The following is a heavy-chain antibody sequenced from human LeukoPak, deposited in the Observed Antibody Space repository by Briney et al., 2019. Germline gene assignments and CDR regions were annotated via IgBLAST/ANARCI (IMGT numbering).Heavy chain of an antibody. V-gene: IGHV3-23*01. CDR1: GFTFSSYA. CDR2: ISNSDGNT. Sequence: GGSLRLSCAASGFTFSSYAMSWVRQAPGKGLEWVSTISNSDGNTYYADSVKGRFTISRDNSKNTLYLQMNSLTAEDTAVYYCARDHHRRLYDSQARDTFDIWGQGTMVTVSS. D-gene: IGHD3-22*01. CDR3: ARDHHRRLYDSQARDTFDI. J-gene: IGHJ3*02.